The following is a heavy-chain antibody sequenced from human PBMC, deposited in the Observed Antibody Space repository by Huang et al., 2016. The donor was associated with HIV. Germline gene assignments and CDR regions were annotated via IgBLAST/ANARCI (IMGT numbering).Heavy chain of an antibody. CDR3: AREFYYDSTGYYFDY. CDR2: IIPIFGTA. J-gene: IGHJ4*02. V-gene: IGHV1-69*01. D-gene: IGHD3-22*01. CDR1: GGTFSSNA. Sequence: QVQMVQSGAEVKKPGSSVKVSCKASGGTFSSNAITWVRQAPGQGLEGMGGIIPIFGTANYAQKFQGRVTITADESTSTAYMQLSSLRSEDTAVYYCAREFYYDSTGYYFDYWGQGTLVTVSS.